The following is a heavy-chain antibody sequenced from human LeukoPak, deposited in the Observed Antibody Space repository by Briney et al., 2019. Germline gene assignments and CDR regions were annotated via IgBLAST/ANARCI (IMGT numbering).Heavy chain of an antibody. Sequence: GASAKVSCKASGYTFTSYYMHWVRQAPGQGLEWMGIINPSGGSTSYAQKFQGRVTMTRDTSTSTVYMELSSLRSEDTAVYYCARASLDLRLGYWGQGTLVTVSS. D-gene: IGHD2-2*01. CDR3: ARASLDLRLGY. CDR1: GYTFTSYY. V-gene: IGHV1-46*01. J-gene: IGHJ4*02. CDR2: INPSGGST.